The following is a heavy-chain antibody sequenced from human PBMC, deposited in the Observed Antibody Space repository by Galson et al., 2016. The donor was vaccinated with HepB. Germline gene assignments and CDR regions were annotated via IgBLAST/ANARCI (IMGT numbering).Heavy chain of an antibody. CDR1: GGSISSTNW. J-gene: IGHJ4*02. CDR2: IYHSGST. Sequence: ETLSLTCAVSGGSISSTNWWSWVRQPPGKGLGWIGEIYHSGSTNYNPSLKSRVTISVDKSKNQFSLKLSSVTAADTAVYYCARGDDFWSGYSDYWGQGTLVTVSS. V-gene: IGHV4-4*02. D-gene: IGHD3-3*01. CDR3: ARGDDFWSGYSDY.